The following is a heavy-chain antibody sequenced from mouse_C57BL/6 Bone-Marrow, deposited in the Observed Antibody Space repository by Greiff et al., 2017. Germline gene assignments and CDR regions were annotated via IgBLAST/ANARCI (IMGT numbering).Heavy chain of an antibody. Sequence: QVQLQQPGAELVRPGSSVKLSCKASGYTFTSYWMHWVKQRPIQGLEWIGNIDPSDSETHYNQKFKDKATLTVDKSSSTAYMQLSSLTSEDSAVYYLARGGGISLGYFDVWGTGTTVTVSS. V-gene: IGHV1-52*01. CDR3: ARGGGISLGYFDV. J-gene: IGHJ1*03. D-gene: IGHD1-1*01. CDR2: IDPSDSET. CDR1: GYTFTSYW.